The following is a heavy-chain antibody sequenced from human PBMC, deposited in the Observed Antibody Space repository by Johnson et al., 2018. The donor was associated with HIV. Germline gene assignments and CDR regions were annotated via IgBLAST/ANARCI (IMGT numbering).Heavy chain of an antibody. CDR2: IRSKANSYAT. D-gene: IGHD4-17*01. Sequence: EVQLVESGGGVVQPGKSLRLSCAASGFTFSGSAMHWVRQASGKGLAWVGRIRSKANSYATTYAASVKCRFTISRDDSKNTAYLQMNSLKTEDTAVYYCASSFDYGDAFDIWGQGTMVTVSS. CDR1: GFTFSGSA. CDR3: ASSFDYGDAFDI. V-gene: IGHV3-73*01. J-gene: IGHJ3*02.